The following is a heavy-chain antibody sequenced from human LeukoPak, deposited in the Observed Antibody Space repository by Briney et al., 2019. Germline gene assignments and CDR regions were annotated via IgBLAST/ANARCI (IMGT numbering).Heavy chain of an antibody. D-gene: IGHD6-13*01. CDR3: ARDAPQVPAAGVLAS. CDR2: MYSGGDT. V-gene: IGHV3-53*01. J-gene: IGHJ5*02. Sequence: GGSLRLSCAASGFTVSDNYMSWVRQAPGKGLEWVSVMYSGGDTYYADSVKGRFTFSRDISKNTLYLQMNGLRTEDTAMYYCARDAPQVPAAGVLASWGQGTLVTVSS. CDR1: GFTVSDNY.